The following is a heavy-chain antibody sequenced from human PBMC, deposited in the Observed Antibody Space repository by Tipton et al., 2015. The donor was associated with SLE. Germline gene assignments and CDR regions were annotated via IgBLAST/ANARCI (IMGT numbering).Heavy chain of an antibody. V-gene: IGHV1-18*01. J-gene: IGHJ4*02. CDR3: ARLGPMLAVAAIDY. CDR2: IRANSDNT. Sequence: QLVQSGAEVKKPGASVKVSCRASGYTFTNYGINWVRQAPGQGLECMGWIRANSDNTHYAQKFQGRVTMTKDTSTSTAYLELGSLRSDDTAVYYCARLGPMLAVAAIDYWGQGTLVTVSS. CDR1: GYTFTNYG. D-gene: IGHD6-19*01.